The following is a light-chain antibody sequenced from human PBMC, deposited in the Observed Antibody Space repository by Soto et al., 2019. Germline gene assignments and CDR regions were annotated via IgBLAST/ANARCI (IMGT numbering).Light chain of an antibody. V-gene: IGKV1-5*03. CDR1: QYINTW. CDR3: QQYQGFPFT. CDR2: SSS. J-gene: IGKJ2*01. Sequence: DIQMTQSPSTLSASVGDRVIITCRASQYINTWLAWYQQKPGRAPKLLIYSSSSLESGVPSRFSGSGSGSEFILIISSLQSDDFAAYYCQQYQGFPFTFGQGTKLEI.